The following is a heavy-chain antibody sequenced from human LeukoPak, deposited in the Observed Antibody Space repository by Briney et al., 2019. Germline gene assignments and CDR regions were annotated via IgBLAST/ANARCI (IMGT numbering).Heavy chain of an antibody. CDR1: GFIFSSYW. CDR2: INEDGSEK. D-gene: IGHD2-2*01. V-gene: IGHV3-7*01. CDR3: ARGPLGYCSTTSCSFSH. Sequence: GGSLRLSCAASGFIFSSYWMSWVRQAPGKGLEWVANINEDGSEKYYVDSVKGRFTISRDNAKNSLSLQMNSLRAEDTAVYYCARGPLGYCSTTSCSFSHWGQGTLVTVSS. J-gene: IGHJ4*02.